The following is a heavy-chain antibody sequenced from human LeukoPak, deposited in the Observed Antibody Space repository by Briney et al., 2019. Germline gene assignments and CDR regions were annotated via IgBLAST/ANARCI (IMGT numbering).Heavy chain of an antibody. CDR3: ARLPLLYCSGGSCYDGSFDP. V-gene: IGHV5-51*01. CDR1: GYSFTNYW. D-gene: IGHD2-15*01. J-gene: IGHJ5*02. Sequence: PRESLKISCKGSGYSFTNYWIGWVRQMPGKGLEWMGIIYPSDSDTRYSPSFQGQVTISADKSISTAYLQWSSLKASDTAMYYCARLPLLYCSGGSCYDGSFDPWGQGTLVTVSS. CDR2: IYPSDSDT.